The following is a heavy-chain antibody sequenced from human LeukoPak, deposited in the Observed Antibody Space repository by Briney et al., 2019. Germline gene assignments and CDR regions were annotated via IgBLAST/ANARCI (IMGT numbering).Heavy chain of an antibody. J-gene: IGHJ4*02. CDR2: IIPILGIA. CDR3: ASRTTVVDY. D-gene: IGHD4-23*01. Sequence: ASVKVSCKASGGTFSSYAISWVRQAPGQGLEWMGGIIPILGIANYAQKFQGRVTITADKSTSTAYMELSSLRSEDTAVYYCASRTTVVDYWGQGTLVTVSS. V-gene: IGHV1-69*10. CDR1: GGTFSSYA.